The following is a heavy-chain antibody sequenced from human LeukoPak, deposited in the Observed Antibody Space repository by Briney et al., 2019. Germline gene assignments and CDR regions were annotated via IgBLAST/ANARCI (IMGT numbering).Heavy chain of an antibody. CDR2: ISGNGVTT. CDR1: GFSFSGDY. D-gene: IGHD3-3*01. J-gene: IGHJ6*02. V-gene: IGHV3-64*01. CDR3: ARDTNREQDI. Sequence: GGSLRLSCAASGFSFSGDYIHWVRQAPGKGLEYVSAISGNGVTTHYTNSVKGRFTISRGNSKNTVYLQMGSLSTEDTAVYYCARDTNREQDIWGQGTTVTVSS.